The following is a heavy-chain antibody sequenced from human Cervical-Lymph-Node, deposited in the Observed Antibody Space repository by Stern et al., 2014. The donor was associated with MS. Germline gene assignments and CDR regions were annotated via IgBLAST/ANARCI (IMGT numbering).Heavy chain of an antibody. Sequence: EVQLVESGGGLVKPGGSLRLSCAASGFTFSSYSMNWVRQAPGQGLEWDSSISSSSSYIYYAASVKGRFAISRDNAKNSLYLQMNSLRAEDTAVYYCARGAKAPAEYWGQGTLVTVSS. CDR3: ARGAKAPAEY. J-gene: IGHJ4*02. V-gene: IGHV3-21*01. CDR2: ISSSSSYI. CDR1: GFTFSSYS. D-gene: IGHD1-14*01.